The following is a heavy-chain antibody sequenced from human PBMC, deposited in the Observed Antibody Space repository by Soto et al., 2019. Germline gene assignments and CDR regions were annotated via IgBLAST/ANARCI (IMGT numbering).Heavy chain of an antibody. CDR1: GFTFSSYV. CDR3: AQWGTTGGLDV. J-gene: IGHJ1*01. Sequence: QVQLVESGGGVVQPGTSLRVSCAGSGFTFSSYVIHWVRQAPGKGLEWVALTSYDGSDKYYGDSVRGRFTISRDNSRNNVNPQKDTLYLEDTALYYWAQWGTTGGLDVWGQGTLVTVSS. V-gene: IGHV3-30*19. D-gene: IGHD2-8*01. CDR2: TSYDGSDK.